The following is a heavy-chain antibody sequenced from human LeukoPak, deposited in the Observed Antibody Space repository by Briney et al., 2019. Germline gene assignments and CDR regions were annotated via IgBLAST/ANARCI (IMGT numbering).Heavy chain of an antibody. V-gene: IGHV3-66*01. CDR2: IYSGDST. CDR1: GFTFSNAW. CDR3: AREGYDWGAFDI. Sequence: GGSLRLSCAASGFTFSNAWMSWVRQAPGKGLEWVSLIYSGDSTYYADSVKGRFTISRDNSKNTLYLQMNSLRAEDTAVYYCAREGYDWGAFDIWGQGTMVTVSS. D-gene: IGHD3-16*01. J-gene: IGHJ3*02.